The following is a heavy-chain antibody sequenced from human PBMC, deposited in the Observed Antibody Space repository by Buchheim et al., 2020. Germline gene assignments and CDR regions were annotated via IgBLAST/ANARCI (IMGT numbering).Heavy chain of an antibody. D-gene: IGHD2-21*02. V-gene: IGHV3-23*04. Sequence: VQLVESGGGLVKPGGSLRLSCAASGFTFSDYYMSWIRQAPGKGLEWVSSLSGSGDTTYYADSVKGRFTLSRDNSKNTLYLQMNSLRAEDTAVYYCAKARRGGDRPNGYIDYWGQGTL. CDR1: GFTFSDYY. CDR3: AKARRGGDRPNGYIDY. CDR2: LSGSGDTT. J-gene: IGHJ4*02.